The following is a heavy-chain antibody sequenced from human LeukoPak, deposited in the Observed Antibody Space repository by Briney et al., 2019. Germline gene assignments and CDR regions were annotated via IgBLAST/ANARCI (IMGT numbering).Heavy chain of an antibody. CDR3: ARGPYSYDSSGAFDI. CDR1: GDSINNNVYY. CDR2: ISYSGTT. Sequence: SETLSLTCTVSGDSINNNVYYWGWIRQPPGKGLEWIAIISYSGTTYYNPSLKTRATISIDTSKNKFSLKVNSVTAADTAMYYCARGPYSYDSSGAFDIWGQGTMVTVSS. J-gene: IGHJ3*02. V-gene: IGHV4-39*07. D-gene: IGHD3-22*01.